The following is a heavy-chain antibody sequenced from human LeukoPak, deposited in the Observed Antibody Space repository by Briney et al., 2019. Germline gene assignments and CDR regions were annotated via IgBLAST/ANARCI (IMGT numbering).Heavy chain of an antibody. CDR1: GFTFGDYV. Sequence: GGSLRLSCIASGFTFGDYVMSWFRQAPGKGREWVGFIRSKAYGGTTEYAASVKGRFTISRDESKSIAYLQMNSLKTEDTAVYYCTRGSAAVASYYFDYWGQGTLVTVSS. CDR2: IRSKAYGGTT. CDR3: TRGSAAVASYYFDY. V-gene: IGHV3-49*03. D-gene: IGHD6-19*01. J-gene: IGHJ4*02.